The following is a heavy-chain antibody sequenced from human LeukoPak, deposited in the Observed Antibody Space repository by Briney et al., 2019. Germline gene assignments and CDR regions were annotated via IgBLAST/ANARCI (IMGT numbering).Heavy chain of an antibody. J-gene: IGHJ6*02. V-gene: IGHV3-23*01. CDR1: GFTFSNYA. D-gene: IGHD4-11*01. CDR3: ARDLASTVYYYYGLDV. Sequence: GGSLRLSCAASGFTFSNYAMSWVRQAPGKGLEWVSGISSSGGTTYYADSVKGRFTISRDNSKNTLHLQMNSLRPEDTAVYSCARDLASTVYYYYGLDVWGQGTTVTVSS. CDR2: ISSSGGTT.